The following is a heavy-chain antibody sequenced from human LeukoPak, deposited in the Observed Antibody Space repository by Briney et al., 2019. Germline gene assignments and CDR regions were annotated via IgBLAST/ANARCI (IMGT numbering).Heavy chain of an antibody. Sequence: GGSLRLSCTASGFTFSRYWMSWVRQAPGKGLEWVANRNEDGNRKYYVDSVKGRFTISRDNAKNSLYLHMNSLRAEDTAVYYCARGIFAVAGTLLGYFDYWGQGTLVTVSS. CDR2: RNEDGNRK. CDR3: ARGIFAVAGTLLGYFDY. J-gene: IGHJ4*02. V-gene: IGHV3-7*01. CDR1: GFTFSRYW. D-gene: IGHD6-19*01.